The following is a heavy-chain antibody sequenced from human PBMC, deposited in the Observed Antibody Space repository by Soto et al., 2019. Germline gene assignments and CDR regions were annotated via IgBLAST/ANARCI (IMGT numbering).Heavy chain of an antibody. CDR1: GLTFSSYG. Sequence: GGSLRLSCAASGLTFSSYGMHWVRQAPGKGLEWVAVISYDGSKKYYADSVKGRFTISRDNSKNTLFLQINSLRAEDTAMYYCTKGPSGSYYYFDYWGQGTLVTVSS. CDR3: TKGPSGSYYYFDY. CDR2: ISYDGSKK. J-gene: IGHJ4*02. D-gene: IGHD1-26*01. V-gene: IGHV3-30*18.